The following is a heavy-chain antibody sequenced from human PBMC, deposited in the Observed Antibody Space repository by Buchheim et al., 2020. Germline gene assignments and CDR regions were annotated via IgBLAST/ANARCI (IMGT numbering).Heavy chain of an antibody. CDR2: VKSTSAGGTI. Sequence: EVHLVESGGGLVGPGGSLTLSCATSGFTFHDHWMSWIRQAPGKGLEWIARVKSTSAGGTIDYVTSVKGRFVISRDDSKNMLYLQMNSLKNEDTAVYYCTTEPRYWGQGTL. V-gene: IGHV3-15*01. CDR1: GFTFHDHW. CDR3: TTEPRY. J-gene: IGHJ4*02. D-gene: IGHD3-9*01.